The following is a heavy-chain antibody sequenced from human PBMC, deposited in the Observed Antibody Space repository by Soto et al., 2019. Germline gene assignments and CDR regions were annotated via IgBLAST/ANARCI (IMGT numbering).Heavy chain of an antibody. CDR2: IYQRGST. D-gene: IGHD3-10*01. V-gene: IGHV4-38-2*01. CDR3: VKSGDYGLDAFDL. CDR1: HFSISGGSY. J-gene: IGHJ3*01. Sequence: SETLSLSAAVSHFSISGGSYWAWIRQPQGKGMEYIASIYQRGSTFYNPSLKSRITMSMDASKNHFSLNLRSVTAADTAVYYCVKSGDYGLDAFDLWGQGTMVTVSS.